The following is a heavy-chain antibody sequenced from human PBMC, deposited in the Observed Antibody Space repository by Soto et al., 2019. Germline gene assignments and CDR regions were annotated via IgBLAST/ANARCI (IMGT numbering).Heavy chain of an antibody. D-gene: IGHD6-13*01. CDR3: PRDTMRASAAASLDY. V-gene: IGHV3-48*03. CDR2: ISTSGNIK. Sequence: PGGSLRLSCAASGFTFSSFEFIWVRQAPGKGPQWISYISTSGNIKRYSDSVKGRFTISRDNAKNSVYLQIHSLRDDETAVYSCPRDTMRASAAASLDYWGQGTLVTVSS. CDR1: GFTFSSFE. J-gene: IGHJ4*02.